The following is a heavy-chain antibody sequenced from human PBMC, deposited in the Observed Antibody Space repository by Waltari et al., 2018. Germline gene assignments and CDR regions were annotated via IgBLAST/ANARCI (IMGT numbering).Heavy chain of an antibody. CDR3: VKVTYDGNDIYV. Sequence: DSVKGRFTISRDNSRNTLYLQMNSLRAEDTAVYYCVKVTYDGNDIYVWGHGTTVTVSS. D-gene: IGHD3-9*01. V-gene: IGHV3-23*01. J-gene: IGHJ6*02.